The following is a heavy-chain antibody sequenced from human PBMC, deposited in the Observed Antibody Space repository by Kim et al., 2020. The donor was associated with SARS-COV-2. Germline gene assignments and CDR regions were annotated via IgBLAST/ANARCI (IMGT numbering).Heavy chain of an antibody. J-gene: IGHJ4*02. Sequence: ASVKVSCKASGYTFTSYYMHWVRQAPGQGLEWMGIINPSGGSTSYAQKFQGRVTMTRDTSTSTVYMELSSLRSEDTAVYYCARGGRAVYYYDSSGIDYWGQGTLVTVSS. CDR1: GYTFTSYY. CDR2: INPSGGST. D-gene: IGHD3-22*01. V-gene: IGHV1-46*01. CDR3: ARGGRAVYYYDSSGIDY.